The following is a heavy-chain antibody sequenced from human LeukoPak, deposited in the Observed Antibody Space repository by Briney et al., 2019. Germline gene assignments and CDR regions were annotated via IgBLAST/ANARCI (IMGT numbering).Heavy chain of an antibody. J-gene: IGHJ3*02. V-gene: IGHV3-23*01. CDR2: ISDSGGST. CDR1: GFTFSSYA. Sequence: PGGSLRLSCTASGFTFSSYAMSWVRQAPGKGLEWVSAISDSGGSTYYADSVKGRFTISRDNSKNTLYLQMNRLRAEDTAVYYCAKGAYVSYALASGAFDIWGLGTMVTVSS. CDR3: AKGAYVSYALASGAFDI. D-gene: IGHD1-26*01.